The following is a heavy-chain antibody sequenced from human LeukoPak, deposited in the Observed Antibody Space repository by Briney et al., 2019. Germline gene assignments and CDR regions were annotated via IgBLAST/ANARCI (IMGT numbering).Heavy chain of an antibody. Sequence: SETLSLTCAVYGGSFSGYYWSWIRQPPGKGLEWIGEINHSGSTNYNPSLKSRVTISADTSKNQFSQKLSSVTAADTAVYYCARVAAGPVDYWGQGTLVTVSS. CDR3: ARVAAGPVDY. CDR2: INHSGST. J-gene: IGHJ4*02. D-gene: IGHD2-15*01. V-gene: IGHV4-34*01. CDR1: GGSFSGYY.